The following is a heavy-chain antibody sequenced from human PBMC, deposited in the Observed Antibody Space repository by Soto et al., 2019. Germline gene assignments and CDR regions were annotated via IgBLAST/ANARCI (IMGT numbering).Heavy chain of an antibody. D-gene: IGHD2-2*01. CDR2: IIPILGIA. CDR1: GGTFSSYT. Sequence: QVQLVQSGAEVKKPGSSVKVSCKASGGTFSSYTISWVRQAPGQGLEWMGRIIPILGIANYAQKFQGRVTITADKTTSTAYRELSSLRAEDSAVYYCARDHGIVPAATPYYYYGMDVWGQGTTVTVSS. V-gene: IGHV1-69*08. CDR3: ARDHGIVPAATPYYYYGMDV. J-gene: IGHJ6*02.